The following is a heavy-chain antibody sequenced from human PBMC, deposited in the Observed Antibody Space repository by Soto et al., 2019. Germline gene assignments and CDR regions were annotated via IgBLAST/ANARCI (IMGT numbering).Heavy chain of an antibody. CDR1: GFTFSSYD. Sequence: GGSLRLSCAASGFTFSSYDMHWVRQATGKGLEWVSAIGTAGDTYYPGSVKGRFTISRENAKNSLYLQMNSLRAEDTAVYYCARGVHHMTTVTTYPVVWGQGTLVTVSS. CDR3: ARGVHHMTTVTTYPVV. J-gene: IGHJ4*02. CDR2: IGTAGDT. D-gene: IGHD4-17*01. V-gene: IGHV3-13*01.